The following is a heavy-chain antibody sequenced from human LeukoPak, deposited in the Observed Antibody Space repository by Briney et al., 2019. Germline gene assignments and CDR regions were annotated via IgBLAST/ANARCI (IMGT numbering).Heavy chain of an antibody. CDR1: GGSISSYY. D-gene: IGHD3-22*01. V-gene: IGHV4-59*01. J-gene: IGHJ4*02. CDR3: ARAFDSSGYYDY. CDR2: IYYSGST. Sequence: SETLSLTCTVSGGSISSYYWCWIRQPPGKGLEWIGYIYYSGSTNYNPSLKSRVTISVDTSKNQFSLKLSSVTAADTAVYYCARAFDSSGYYDYWGQGTLVTVSS.